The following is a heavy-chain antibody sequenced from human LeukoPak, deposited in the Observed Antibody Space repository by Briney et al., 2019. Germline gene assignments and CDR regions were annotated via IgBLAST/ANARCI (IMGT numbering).Heavy chain of an antibody. Sequence: SETLSLTCTVSGVSISSYHWTWIRQPPGEGLEWIGHIYNSGSTNYNPSLRGRGTISLDASKNQVSLKLSSVTAADTAMYYCARKDGDGWGQGTLVTVSS. D-gene: IGHD5-24*01. CDR2: IYNSGST. CDR3: ARKDGDG. J-gene: IGHJ4*02. V-gene: IGHV4-59*01. CDR1: GVSISSYH.